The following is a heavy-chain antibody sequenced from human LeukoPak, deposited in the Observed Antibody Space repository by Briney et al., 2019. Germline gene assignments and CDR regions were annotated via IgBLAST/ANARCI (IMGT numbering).Heavy chain of an antibody. V-gene: IGHV1-2*02. J-gene: IGHJ4*02. CDR2: INPNSGGT. D-gene: IGHD3-3*01. CDR1: GYTFTGYY. Sequence: ASVKVSCKASGYTFTGYYMHWVRQAPGQGLEWMGWINPNSGGTNYAQKFQGRVTMTRDTSISTAYMELSRLRSDDTAVYYCAGDSTIFGVAFGYYWGQGTLVTVSS. CDR3: AGDSTIFGVAFGYY.